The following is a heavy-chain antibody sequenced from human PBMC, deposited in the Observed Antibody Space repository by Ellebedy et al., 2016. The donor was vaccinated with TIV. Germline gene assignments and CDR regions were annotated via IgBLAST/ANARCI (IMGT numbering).Heavy chain of an antibody. Sequence: ASVKVSCKASGGTFSSYAISWVRQAPGQGLEWMGGIIPIFGTANYAQKFQGRVTITADESTSTAYMELSSLRSEDTAVYYCASEVYPSLSGGPGIAAAGVIWFDPWGQGTLVTVSS. CDR2: IIPIFGTA. V-gene: IGHV1-69*13. CDR3: ASEVYPSLSGGPGIAAAGVIWFDP. D-gene: IGHD6-13*01. CDR1: GGTFSSYA. J-gene: IGHJ5*02.